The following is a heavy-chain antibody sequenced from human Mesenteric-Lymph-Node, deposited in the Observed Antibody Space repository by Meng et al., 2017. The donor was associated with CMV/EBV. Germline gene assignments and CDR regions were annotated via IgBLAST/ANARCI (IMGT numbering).Heavy chain of an antibody. CDR1: GFTFSSYA. V-gene: IGHV3-33*08. CDR3: AKVIAALPSAEYYGMDV. Sequence: GGSLRLSCAASGFTFSSYAMHWVRQAPGKGLEWVALIWYDGTKKYYTVSVKGRFTISRDNSKSTLYLQMNSLRAEDTAVYFCAKVIAALPSAEYYGMDVWGQGTTVTVSS. CDR2: IWYDGTKK. J-gene: IGHJ6*02. D-gene: IGHD6-6*01.